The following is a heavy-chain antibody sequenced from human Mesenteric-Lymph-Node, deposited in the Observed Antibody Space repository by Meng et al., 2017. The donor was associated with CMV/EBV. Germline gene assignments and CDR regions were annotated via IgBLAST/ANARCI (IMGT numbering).Heavy chain of an antibody. J-gene: IGHJ3*02. CDR3: ARALDWDSDAFDI. Sequence: GESLKISCAASGFTFSSYGMHWVRQAPGKGLEWVAFIRYDGSNKYYADSVKGRFTISRDNSKNTLYLQMNSLRAEDTAVYYCARALDWDSDAFDIWGQGTMVTVSS. CDR2: IRYDGSNK. CDR1: GFTFSSYG. D-gene: IGHD1-7*01. V-gene: IGHV3-30*02.